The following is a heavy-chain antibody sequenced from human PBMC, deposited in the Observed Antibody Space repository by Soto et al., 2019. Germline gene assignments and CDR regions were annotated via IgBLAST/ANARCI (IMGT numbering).Heavy chain of an antibody. CDR2: IDPSDSYT. V-gene: IGHV5-10-1*01. CDR1: GYSFTSYW. Sequence: GESLKISCKGSGYSFTSYWISWVRQMPGKVLEWMGRIDPSDSYTNYSPSFQGHVTISADKSISTAYLQWSSLKASDTATYYCATYGRDFWSGYYTPFDYWGQGXLVTVYS. D-gene: IGHD3-3*01. J-gene: IGHJ4*02. CDR3: ATYGRDFWSGYYTPFDY.